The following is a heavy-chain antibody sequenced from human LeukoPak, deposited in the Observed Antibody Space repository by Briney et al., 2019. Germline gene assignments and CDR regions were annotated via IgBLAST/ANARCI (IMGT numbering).Heavy chain of an antibody. V-gene: IGHV1-8*01. CDR1: EYTFTNYD. CDR3: ARSLGTYWGKDFLNWFDP. CDR2: INPNSGNT. D-gene: IGHD3-16*01. J-gene: IGHJ5*02. Sequence: ASVKVSCKASEYTFTNYDINWGRQATGQGLEWMGWINPNSGNTGYTQKFQGRVTMTRNTSLNTAYMELTSLKSEDTAVYYCARSLGTYWGKDFLNWFDPWGQGTLVTVSS.